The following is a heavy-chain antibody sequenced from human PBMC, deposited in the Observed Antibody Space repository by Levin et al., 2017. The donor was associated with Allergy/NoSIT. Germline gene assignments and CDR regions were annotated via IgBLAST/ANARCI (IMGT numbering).Heavy chain of an antibody. CDR1: GFTFSDYY. CDR3: ARDSPSNSSSWYEYYYYGMDV. J-gene: IGHJ6*02. D-gene: IGHD6-13*01. V-gene: IGHV3-11*01. CDR2: ISSSGSTI. Sequence: GGSLRLSCAASGFTFSDYYMSWIRQAPGKGLEWVSYISSSGSTIYYADSVKGRFTISRDNAKNSLYLQMNSLRAEDTAVYYCARDSPSNSSSWYEYYYYGMDVWGQGTTVTVSS.